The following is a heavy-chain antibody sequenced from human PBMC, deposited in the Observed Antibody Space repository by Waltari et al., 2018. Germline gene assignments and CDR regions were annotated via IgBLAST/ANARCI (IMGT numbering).Heavy chain of an antibody. V-gene: IGHV2-70*15. Sequence: QVTLRESGPALVKPTQTLTLTCTFSGFSLSTSGMCVSWIRQPPGKALEWLARIDWDDDKYYSTSLKTRLTISKDTSKNQVVLTMTNMDPVDTATYYCARILLYYDSSGYLDYWGQGTLGTVSS. CDR3: ARILLYYDSSGYLDY. CDR1: GFSLSTSGMC. CDR2: IDWDDDK. J-gene: IGHJ4*02. D-gene: IGHD3-22*01.